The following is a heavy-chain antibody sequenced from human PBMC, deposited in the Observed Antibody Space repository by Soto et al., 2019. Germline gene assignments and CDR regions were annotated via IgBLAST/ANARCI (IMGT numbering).Heavy chain of an antibody. Sequence: QITLKESGPTQVKPTQTLTLTCTASGLSFGTSGVGVGWIRQPPGEALEWLALIYWNDDKRYSPSLKSSLTTPTYPSKNQLVLTMTILDPVDTATDYCSTITTVAPAPFYPWGQGKMVTASS. D-gene: IGHD4-17*01. CDR2: IYWNDDK. CDR3: STITTVAPAPFYP. V-gene: IGHV2-5*01. CDR1: GLSFGTSGVG. J-gene: IGHJ3*01.